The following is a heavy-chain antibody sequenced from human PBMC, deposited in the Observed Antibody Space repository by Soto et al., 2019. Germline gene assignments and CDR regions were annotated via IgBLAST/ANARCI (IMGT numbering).Heavy chain of an antibody. Sequence: VASVKVSCKASGYTFTGYYMHWVRQAPGQGLEWMGWINPNSGGTNYAQKFQGWVTMTRDTSISTAYMELSRLRSDDTAVYYCARERYSGYVMDYWGQGTLVTVSS. V-gene: IGHV1-2*04. CDR3: ARERYSGYVMDY. CDR1: GYTFTGYY. CDR2: INPNSGGT. D-gene: IGHD5-12*01. J-gene: IGHJ4*02.